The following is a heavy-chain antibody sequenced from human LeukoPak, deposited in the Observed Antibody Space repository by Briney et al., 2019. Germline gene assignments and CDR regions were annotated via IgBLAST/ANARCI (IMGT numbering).Heavy chain of an antibody. Sequence: GGSLRLSCAASGFTFNSYAMSWVRQAPGKGLEWVSGVSGSGGTTEYADSVKGRFTISRDNSKNTLYLQMDSLRAEDTAIYYCANRGNTVTTLDYWGQGTLVPVSS. D-gene: IGHD4-11*01. CDR1: GFTFNSYA. CDR2: VSGSGGTT. J-gene: IGHJ4*02. V-gene: IGHV3-23*01. CDR3: ANRGNTVTTLDY.